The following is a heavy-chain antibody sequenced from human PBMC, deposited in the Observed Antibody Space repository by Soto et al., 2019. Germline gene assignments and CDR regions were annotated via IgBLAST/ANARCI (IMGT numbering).Heavy chain of an antibody. V-gene: IGHV3-11*01. Sequence: QVQLVESGGGLVKPGGSLRLSCVASGFTFSDYYMNWFRQAPGKGLEWVSYISNGATYIFYADSVKGRFTISRDDARNSLYLQINSLRAEDTAVYYCARSARHFYYWGQGALVTVSS. CDR2: ISNGATYI. J-gene: IGHJ4*02. CDR3: ARSARHFYY. CDR1: GFTFSDYY. D-gene: IGHD6-6*01.